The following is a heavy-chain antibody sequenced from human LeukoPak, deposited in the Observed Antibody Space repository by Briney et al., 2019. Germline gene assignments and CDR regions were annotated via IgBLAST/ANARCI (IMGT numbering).Heavy chain of an antibody. CDR1: GFTFSSYE. CDR2: ISSSGDTI. D-gene: IGHD6-19*01. Sequence: GGSLRLSCAASGFTFSSYEMNWVRQAPGDGLEWVSYISSSGDTIYYADPVKGRFTISRDNAKNSLYLQMNSLRAEDTAVYYCARRNSGWYYFDYWGQGTLVTVSS. CDR3: ARRNSGWYYFDY. J-gene: IGHJ4*02. V-gene: IGHV3-48*03.